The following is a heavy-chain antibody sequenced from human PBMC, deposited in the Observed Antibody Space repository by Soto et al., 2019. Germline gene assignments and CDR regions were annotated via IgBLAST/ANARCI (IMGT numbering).Heavy chain of an antibody. J-gene: IGHJ5*02. CDR2: IYYNGFT. V-gene: IGHV4-39*01. D-gene: IGHD3-3*01. CDR1: GGSISSNTYY. CDR3: ARKGDFWSGPGEFDP. Sequence: QLQLQESGPGLVRPSETLSLTCTVSGGSISSNTYYWGWIRQPPGKGLEWIGSIYYNGFTYYNPSLKSRVTMSVDTSKNQSSLRLSSMTASDTALYYCARKGDFWSGPGEFDPWGQGTLVTVS.